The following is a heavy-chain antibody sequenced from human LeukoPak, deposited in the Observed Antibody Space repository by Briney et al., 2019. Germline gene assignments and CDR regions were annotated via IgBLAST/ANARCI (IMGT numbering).Heavy chain of an antibody. V-gene: IGHV1-69*06. J-gene: IGHJ5*02. CDR2: IIPIFGTA. D-gene: IGHD6-13*01. Sequence: ASVKVSCKASGGTFSSYAISWVRQAPGQGLEWMGGIIPIFGTANYAQKFQGRVTITADKSTSTAYMELSSLRSEDTAVYYCASFSSSWYYFDPWGQGTLVTVSS. CDR1: GGTFSSYA. CDR3: ASFSSSWYYFDP.